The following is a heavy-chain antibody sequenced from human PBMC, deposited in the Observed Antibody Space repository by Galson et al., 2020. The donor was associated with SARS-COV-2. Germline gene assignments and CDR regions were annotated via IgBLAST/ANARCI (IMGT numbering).Heavy chain of an antibody. CDR1: VFSLSTSGVG. Sequence: SGPTLVKPTQTLTLTCTFSVFSLSTSGVGVGWIRQPPGKALEWLALIYWDDDKSYSPSLKSRLTITKDTSKNQVVLTMTNMDPVDTATYYCAHRSSIRDVDLWGRGTLVTVSS. J-gene: IGHJ2*01. V-gene: IGHV2-5*02. D-gene: IGHD2-21*01. CDR3: AHRSSIRDVDL. CDR2: IYWDDDK.